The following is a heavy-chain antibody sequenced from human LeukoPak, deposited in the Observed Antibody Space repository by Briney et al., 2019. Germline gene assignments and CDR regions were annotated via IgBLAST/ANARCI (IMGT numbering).Heavy chain of an antibody. CDR2: IYYSGST. CDR3: ARVESDYDILTGYYNYNWFDP. CDR1: GGSLSTSSYY. D-gene: IGHD3-9*01. Sequence: SETLSLTCTVSGGSLSTSSYYWGWIRQPPGKGLEWIGSIYYSGSTYYNPSLKSRVTISVDTSKTQFSLKLSSVTAADTGVYYCARVESDYDILTGYYNYNWFDPWGQGTLVTVSS. J-gene: IGHJ5*02. V-gene: IGHV4-39*07.